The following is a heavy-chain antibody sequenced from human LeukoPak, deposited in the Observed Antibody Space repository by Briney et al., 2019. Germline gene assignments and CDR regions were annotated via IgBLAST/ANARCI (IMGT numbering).Heavy chain of an antibody. CDR3: ARDRLLWFGELLVFAGMDV. D-gene: IGHD3-10*01. J-gene: IGHJ6*02. CDR2: IYTSGST. V-gene: IGHV4-4*07. Sequence: SETLSLTCTVSGGSISSYYWSWIRQPAGKGLEWIGRIYTSGSTNYNPSLKSRVTMSVDTSKNQFSLKLSSVTAADTAVYYCARDRLLWFGELLVFAGMDVWGQGTTVTVSS. CDR1: GGSISSYY.